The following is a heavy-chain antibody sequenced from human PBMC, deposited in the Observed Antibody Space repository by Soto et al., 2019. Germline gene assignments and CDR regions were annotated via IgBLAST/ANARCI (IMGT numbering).Heavy chain of an antibody. CDR1: GFTFSSYS. CDR3: ARDQPGYSYGYGLGY. D-gene: IGHD5-18*01. J-gene: IGHJ4*02. Sequence: EVQLVESGGSLVKPGGSLRLSCAASGFTFSSYSMNWVRQAPGKGLEWVSSISSSSSYIYYADSVKGRFTISRDNAKNQQYLQMNSLRAEDTAVYYCARDQPGYSYGYGLGYWGQGTLVTVSS. CDR2: ISSSSSYI. V-gene: IGHV3-21*01.